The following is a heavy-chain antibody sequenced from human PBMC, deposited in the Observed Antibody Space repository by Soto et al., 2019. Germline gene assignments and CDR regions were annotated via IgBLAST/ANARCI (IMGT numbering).Heavy chain of an antibody. J-gene: IGHJ4*02. Sequence: PGDSLKISCKGSGYSFTSYLIGWVRQMPGKGLDWMGIIYPGDSDTRYSPSFQGQVTISADKSISTAYLQWSSLKASDTAMYYCARHGLSGSYYVDYWGQGTLVTVSS. V-gene: IGHV5-51*01. D-gene: IGHD1-26*01. CDR2: IYPGDSDT. CDR3: ARHGLSGSYYVDY. CDR1: GYSFTSYL.